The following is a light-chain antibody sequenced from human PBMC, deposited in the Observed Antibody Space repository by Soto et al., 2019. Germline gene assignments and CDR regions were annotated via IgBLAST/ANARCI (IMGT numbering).Light chain of an antibody. CDR1: SSDVGGYNY. V-gene: IGLV2-14*01. CDR3: SSYTSSSTFEV. CDR2: DVS. J-gene: IGLJ1*01. Sequence: LTQPASVSGSPGQSITISCTGTSSDVGGYNYVSWYQQHPGKAPKLMIYDVSNRPSGVSNRFSGSKSGNTASLTISGLQAEDEADYYCSSYTSSSTFEVFGTGTKVTVL.